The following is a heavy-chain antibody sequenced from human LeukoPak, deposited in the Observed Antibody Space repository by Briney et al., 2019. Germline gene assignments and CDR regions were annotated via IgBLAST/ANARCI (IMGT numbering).Heavy chain of an antibody. V-gene: IGHV1-24*01. CDR2: FDPEDGET. J-gene: IGHJ4*02. CDR3: ATWYSSSWSPFDY. D-gene: IGHD6-13*01. Sequence: ASVKVSCKVSGYTLTELSMHWVRQAPGKGLEWMGGFDPEDGETIYAQKFQGRVTMTEDTSTDTAYMELSSPRSEDTAVYYCATWYSSSWSPFDYWGQGTLVTVSS. CDR1: GYTLTELS.